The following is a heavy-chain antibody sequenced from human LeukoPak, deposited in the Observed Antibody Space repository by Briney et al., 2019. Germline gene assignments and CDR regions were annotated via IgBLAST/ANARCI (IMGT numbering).Heavy chain of an antibody. CDR3: GRDEWLIHRADFMLEN. V-gene: IGHV3-43*02. CDR2: ISGDGDDT. Sequence: PGGSLRLSCATSGFTFEDYAIHWVRQVPGKGLEWVSLISGDGDDTYYVDSVKGRFTISRDNSKNSLYLQMNSLRTDDTALYYCGRDEWLIHRADFMLENWGQGTLVTASS. D-gene: IGHD6-19*01. J-gene: IGHJ4*02. CDR1: GFTFEDYA.